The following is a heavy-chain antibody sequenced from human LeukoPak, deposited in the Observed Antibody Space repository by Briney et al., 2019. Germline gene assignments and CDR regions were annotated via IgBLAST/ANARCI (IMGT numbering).Heavy chain of an antibody. V-gene: IGHV3-48*02. Sequence: GGSLRLSCAASGFTFSSYSMNWVRQAPGKGLEWVSYISSSSSTIYYADSVKGRFTISRDNAKNSLYLQMSGLRDEDTAVYYCARDLGSGSYPYYYGMDVWGQGTTVTVSS. CDR2: ISSSSSTI. CDR3: ARDLGSGSYPYYYGMDV. CDR1: GFTFSSYS. D-gene: IGHD3-10*01. J-gene: IGHJ6*02.